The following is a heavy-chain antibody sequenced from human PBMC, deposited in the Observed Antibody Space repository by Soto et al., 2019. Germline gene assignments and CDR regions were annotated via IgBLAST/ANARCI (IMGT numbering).Heavy chain of an antibody. J-gene: IGHJ6*02. CDR1: GGTLSRFS. CDR2: VIPVFGTE. Sequence: SMEVSCKASGGTLSRFSIRWVRQAPGQGVEWVGGVIPVFGTESYAHKFQGSVTITADESTNTVYMELSSLRSEDTAVYPCASTTRGYSYGSYYYYYSGMDVWGQGTTVTVSS. V-gene: IGHV1-69*13. D-gene: IGHD5-18*01. CDR3: ASTTRGYSYGSYYYYYSGMDV.